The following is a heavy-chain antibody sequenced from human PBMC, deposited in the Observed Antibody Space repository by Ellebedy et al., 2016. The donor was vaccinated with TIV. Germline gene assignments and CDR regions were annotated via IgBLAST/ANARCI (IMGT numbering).Heavy chain of an antibody. V-gene: IGHV3-74*01. J-gene: IGHJ4*02. CDR1: GFTFSNNW. Sequence: GESLKISCAASGFTFSNNWMHWVRQPPGKGLVWVSRINPDGSYTNYADSVRGRFTISRDNAKNTPYLQMNSLRAEDTAVYYCVSKFSSPPDYWGQGIQVTVSS. CDR2: INPDGSYT. CDR3: VSKFSSPPDY.